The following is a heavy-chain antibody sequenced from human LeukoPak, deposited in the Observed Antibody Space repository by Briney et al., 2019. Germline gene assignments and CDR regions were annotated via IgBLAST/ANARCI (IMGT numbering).Heavy chain of an antibody. CDR3: ARDQTYYDYVWGSYRYTYFDY. CDR2: IYHSGST. CDR1: GGSISSGDYY. J-gene: IGHJ4*02. D-gene: IGHD3-16*02. V-gene: IGHV4-4*02. Sequence: SETLSLTCTVSGGSISSGDYYWSWVRQPPGKGLEWIGEIYHSGSTNYNPSLKSRVTISVDKSKNQFSLKLSSVTAADTAVYYCARDQTYYDYVWGSYRYTYFDYWGQGTLVTVSS.